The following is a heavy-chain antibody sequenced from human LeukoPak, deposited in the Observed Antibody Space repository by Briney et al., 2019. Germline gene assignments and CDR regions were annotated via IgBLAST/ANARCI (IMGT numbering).Heavy chain of an antibody. V-gene: IGHV3-33*01. CDR3: ARRVVAARGDYYYGMDV. J-gene: IGHJ6*02. CDR2: IWYDGSNK. Sequence: GGSLRLACAASGFTFSSYGMHWVRQAPGKGLEWVAVIWYDGSNKYYADSVKGRFTISRDNSKNTLYLQMNSLRAEDTAVYYCARRVVAARGDYYYGMDVWGQGTTVTVSS. CDR1: GFTFSSYG. D-gene: IGHD2-15*01.